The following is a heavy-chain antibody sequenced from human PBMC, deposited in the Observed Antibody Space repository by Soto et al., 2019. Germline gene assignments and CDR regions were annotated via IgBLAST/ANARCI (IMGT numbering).Heavy chain of an antibody. CDR1: GFTFSDHY. Sequence: GGSLRLSCVPSGFTFSDHYINWVRQAPGKGLEWVGRTRNKLGIYTTEYAASVQDRFTISRDESKNSVYLQMNSLKTEDTAVYYCARGSHSSWYGVWGQGTLVTVSS. J-gene: IGHJ4*02. CDR2: TRNKLGIYTT. D-gene: IGHD6-13*01. CDR3: ARGSHSSWYGV. V-gene: IGHV3-72*01.